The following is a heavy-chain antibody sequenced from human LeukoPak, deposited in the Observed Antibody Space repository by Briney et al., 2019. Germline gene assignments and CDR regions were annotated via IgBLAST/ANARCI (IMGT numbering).Heavy chain of an antibody. CDR3: AKEISSGWYGVMDYFDY. CDR2: ISGSGGST. D-gene: IGHD6-19*01. J-gene: IGHJ4*02. CDR1: GFTFSSYA. Sequence: GGSLRLSCAASGFTFSSYAMSWVRQAPGKGLEWVSAISGSGGSTYYADSVKGRFTISRDNSKNTLYLQMNSLRAEDTAVYYCAKEISSGWYGVMDYFDYWGQGTLVTVSS. V-gene: IGHV3-23*01.